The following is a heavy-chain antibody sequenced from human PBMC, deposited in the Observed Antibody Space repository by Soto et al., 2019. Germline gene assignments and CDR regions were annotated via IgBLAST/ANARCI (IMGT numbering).Heavy chain of an antibody. J-gene: IGHJ6*01. D-gene: IGHD6-19*01. Sequence: PGGSLRLSCAGFGFAFSSYGMYWVRQAPGKXLEWVAVVSYDGSNEFYADSVKGRFTISRDNSKNTLYLQMHSLRAEDTAVYYCAKEKSIAVAGRGNYYYYNLDVGGQGTTVTVSS. CDR1: GFAFSSYG. V-gene: IGHV3-30*18. CDR2: VSYDGSNE. CDR3: AKEKSIAVAGRGNYYYYNLDV.